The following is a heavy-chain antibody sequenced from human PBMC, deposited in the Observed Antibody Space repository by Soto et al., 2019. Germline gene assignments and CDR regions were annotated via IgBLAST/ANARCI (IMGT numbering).Heavy chain of an antibody. V-gene: IGHV4-61*01. D-gene: IGHD3-22*01. Sequence: LSLTCTVSGDSVTSINYYWSWIRQSPGKSLEWIGFINYNENTNYNPSLRSRVTISLNTSKNQFSLTLRYVTAADTAVYYCASLYYYDNSGYLHWCQGTLVTVSS. J-gene: IGHJ4*02. CDR1: GDSVTSINYY. CDR3: ASLYYYDNSGYLH. CDR2: INYNENT.